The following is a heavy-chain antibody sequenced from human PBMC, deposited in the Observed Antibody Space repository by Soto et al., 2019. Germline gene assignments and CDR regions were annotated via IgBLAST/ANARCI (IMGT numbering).Heavy chain of an antibody. Sequence: PGGSLRLSCAASGFTFSSYGMHWVRQAPGKGLEWVAVIWYDGSNKYYADSVKGRFTISRDNSKNTLYLQMNSLRAEDTAVYYCARDFDYDSSGYSTGAFEIWGQGTMVTVAS. V-gene: IGHV3-33*01. J-gene: IGHJ3*02. CDR1: GFTFSSYG. D-gene: IGHD3-22*01. CDR3: ARDFDYDSSGYSTGAFEI. CDR2: IWYDGSNK.